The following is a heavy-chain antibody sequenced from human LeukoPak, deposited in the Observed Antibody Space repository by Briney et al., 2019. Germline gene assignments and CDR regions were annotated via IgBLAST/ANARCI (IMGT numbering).Heavy chain of an antibody. CDR1: GFTFSNNY. Sequence: GGSLRLSCAASGFTFSNNYMRWVRQAPGKGLEWVSRIYSGGSTYYADSVKGRFIISRDNSKNTLYLPMNSLRAEDTAVYYCARDSATMVRGVTFGYFDYWGQGTLVTVSS. J-gene: IGHJ4*02. D-gene: IGHD3-10*01. V-gene: IGHV3-66*01. CDR2: IYSGGST. CDR3: ARDSATMVRGVTFGYFDY.